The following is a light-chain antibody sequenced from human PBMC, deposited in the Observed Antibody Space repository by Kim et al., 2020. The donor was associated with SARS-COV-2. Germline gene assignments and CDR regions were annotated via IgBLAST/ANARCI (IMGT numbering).Light chain of an antibody. CDR2: DVS. J-gene: IGLJ2*01. CDR1: SSDVGGYNY. V-gene: IGLV2-14*04. CDR3: SSYTSSSLVV. Sequence: GQSITIAFTGTSSDVGGYNYVAWYQQHPGKAPKLMIYDVSKRPSGVSNRFSGSKSGNTASLTISGLQAEDEADYYCSSYTSSSLVVFGGGTQLTVL.